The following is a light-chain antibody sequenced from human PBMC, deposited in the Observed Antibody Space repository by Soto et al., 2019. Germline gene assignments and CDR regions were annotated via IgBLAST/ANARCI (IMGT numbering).Light chain of an antibody. Sequence: QSVLTQPASVSGSPGQSITISCTGTSSDIGTYNLVSWYQQHPGKAPKLIIYEATKRPSGVSNRFSGYKSGNTASLTISGLQTEDEADYYCCSYAGGSTLVFGGGTKLTVL. CDR3: CSYAGGSTLV. CDR2: EAT. V-gene: IGLV2-23*01. CDR1: SSDIGTYNL. J-gene: IGLJ3*02.